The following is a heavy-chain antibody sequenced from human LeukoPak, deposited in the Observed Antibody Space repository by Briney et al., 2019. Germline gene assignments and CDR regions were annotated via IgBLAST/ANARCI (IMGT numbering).Heavy chain of an antibody. CDR1: GYTFTNYA. D-gene: IGHD3-22*01. J-gene: IGHJ5*02. CDR3: ARGDFYYDSSDP. CDR2: INAGNGNT. V-gene: IGHV1-3*01. Sequence: ASVKVSCKASGYTFTNYAMYWVRQAPGQRLEWMGWINAGNGNTKYSQKFQGRVAITSDTSANTVYMELSSLRSEDTAVYYCARGDFYYDSSDPWGQGTLVTVSS.